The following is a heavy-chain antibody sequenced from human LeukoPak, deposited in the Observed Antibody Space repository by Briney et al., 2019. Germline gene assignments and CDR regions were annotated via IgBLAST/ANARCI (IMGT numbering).Heavy chain of an antibody. CDR2: MYTGGTT. V-gene: IGHV3-53*01. J-gene: IGHJ5*01. D-gene: IGHD2-21*02. CDR3: AKDEVTSGGGLAS. CDR1: GFTVSGTH. Sequence: GGSLRLSCAASGFTVSGTHMSWVRQAPGKGQEWVSAMYTGGTTYYADSVTGRFTVSRDTSRNTLFLHMDSLRAEDTAVYYCAKDEVTSGGGLASWGQGTLVIVSS.